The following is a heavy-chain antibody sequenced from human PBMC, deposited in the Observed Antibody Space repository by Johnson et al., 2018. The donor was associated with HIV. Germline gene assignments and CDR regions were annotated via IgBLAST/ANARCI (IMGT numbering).Heavy chain of an antibody. Sequence: QVQLVESGGGVVQPGGSLRLSCAASGFTFSSYGMHWVRQAPGKGLEWVAFIRYDGSNKYYADSVKGRFTISRDNSKNTLYLQMNSLRAEDTAVYYCAKTLSPVSPDAFDIWGQGTMVTVSS. CDR3: AKTLSPVSPDAFDI. CDR2: IRYDGSNK. CDR1: GFTFSSYG. J-gene: IGHJ3*02. D-gene: IGHD3-10*01. V-gene: IGHV3-30*02.